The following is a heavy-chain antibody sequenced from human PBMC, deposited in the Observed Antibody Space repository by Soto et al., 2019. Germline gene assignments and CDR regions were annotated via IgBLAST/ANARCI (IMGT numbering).Heavy chain of an antibody. V-gene: IGHV1-18*01. CDR3: AREMWTRTGPQNFFDY. Sequence: QVQLVQSEGEVRQPGASVKVSCRASGYTFTSYGIIWVRQAPGQGLEWMGYISPSSGVTRYAQNLQGRVTLTTDTSTTPAYMELRSLSSDDTAVYYCAREMWTRTGPQNFFDYWGLGALVTVSS. CDR1: GYTFTSYG. D-gene: IGHD2-21*01. CDR2: ISPSSGVT. J-gene: IGHJ4*02.